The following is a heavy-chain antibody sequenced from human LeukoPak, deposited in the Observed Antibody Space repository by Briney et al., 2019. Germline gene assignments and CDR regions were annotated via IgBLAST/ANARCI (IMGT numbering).Heavy chain of an antibody. CDR2: INPNSGGT. CDR3: ARDRGGYSSPYYFDY. D-gene: IGHD5-18*01. J-gene: IGHJ4*02. Sequence: ASVTVSCKASGYTFTGYYMHWVRQAPGQGLEWMGRINPNSGGTNYAQKFQGRVTMTRDTSISTAYMELSRLRSDDTAVYYCARDRGGYSSPYYFDYWGQGTLVTVSS. CDR1: GYTFTGYY. V-gene: IGHV1-2*06.